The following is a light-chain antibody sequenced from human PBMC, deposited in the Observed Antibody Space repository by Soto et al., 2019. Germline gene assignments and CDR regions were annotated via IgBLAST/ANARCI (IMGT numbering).Light chain of an antibody. Sequence: QSVLTQPASVSGSPGQSITISCTGTSSDVGGYNYVSWYQQDPGKAPKLMIYEVSNRPSGVSNRFSGSKSGNTASLTISGLQAEDEADYYCSSYTSSSTLLVFXGGTKVTVL. CDR1: SSDVGGYNY. V-gene: IGLV2-14*01. J-gene: IGLJ2*01. CDR3: SSYTSSSTLLV. CDR2: EVS.